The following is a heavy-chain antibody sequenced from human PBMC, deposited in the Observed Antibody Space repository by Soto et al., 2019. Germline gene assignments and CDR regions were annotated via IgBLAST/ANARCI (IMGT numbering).Heavy chain of an antibody. J-gene: IGHJ5*02. CDR2: IRGSGGST. Sequence: GKGLEWVSAIRGSGGSTYYADSVKGRLTISRDNAKNTLYLQMNSLRAEDTAVYYCAKDSLRQAVTGIRYYLPVSDFRRKRSTDP. CDR3: AKDSLRQAVTGIRYYLPVSDFRRKRSTDP. D-gene: IGHD4-4*01. V-gene: IGHV3-23*01.